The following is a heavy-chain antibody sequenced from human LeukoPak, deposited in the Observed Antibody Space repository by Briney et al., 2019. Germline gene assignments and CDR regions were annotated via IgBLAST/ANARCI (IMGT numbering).Heavy chain of an antibody. CDR3: AREVIEVAGSPWGYYYYGMDV. CDR2: IWNDGSSK. J-gene: IGHJ6*02. CDR1: GFTFSSYC. Sequence: GGSLRLSCAASGFTFSSYCMHWVRQAPGKGLEWVSVIWNDGSSKCYADSVKGRFTISRDNAKNTLYLQMNSLRAEDTAVYYCAREVIEVAGSPWGYYYYGMDVWGQGTTVTVSS. D-gene: IGHD6-19*01. V-gene: IGHV3-33*08.